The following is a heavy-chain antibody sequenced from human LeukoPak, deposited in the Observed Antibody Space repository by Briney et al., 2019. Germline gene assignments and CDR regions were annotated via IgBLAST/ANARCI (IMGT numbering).Heavy chain of an antibody. CDR3: ARDQEGFDY. CDR1: GYTFTGYY. V-gene: IGHV1-46*01. CDR2: VYPRDGST. J-gene: IGHJ4*02. Sequence: ASVKVSCKASGYTFTGYYVHWVRQAPGQGLEWMGMVYPRDGSTSYAQKFQGRVTVTRDTSTSTVHMELSGLRSEDTAVYYCARDQEGFDYWGQGTLVTVSS.